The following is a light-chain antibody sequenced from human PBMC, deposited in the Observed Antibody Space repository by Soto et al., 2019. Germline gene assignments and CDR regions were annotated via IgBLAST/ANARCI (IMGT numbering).Light chain of an antibody. Sequence: DIQMTQSPSTVSASVGDRVTITCRASQRIGTWLAWFQQKPGKPPKLVISAASSLQSGVPSRFSGSGSGTDSTLTISSLQPEDVATYYCQQANSFPLTFGPGTKVVIK. CDR2: AAS. J-gene: IGKJ3*01. CDR3: QQANSFPLT. CDR1: QRIGTW. V-gene: IGKV1-12*01.